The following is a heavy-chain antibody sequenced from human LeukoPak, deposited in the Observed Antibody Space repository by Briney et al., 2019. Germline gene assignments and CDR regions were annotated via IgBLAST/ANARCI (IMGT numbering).Heavy chain of an antibody. CDR2: ISGGGTYV. J-gene: IGHJ4*02. CDR1: GFTFSSYE. V-gene: IGHV3-21*01. CDR3: ARDTPSYYYDSSGSD. Sequence: PGGSLRLSCAASGFTFSSYEMNWVRQAPGKELEWVSSISGGGTYVNYADSVKGRFTISRDNAKNSLYLQMNSLRAEDTAVYYCARDTPSYYYDSSGSDWGQGTLVTVSS. D-gene: IGHD3-22*01.